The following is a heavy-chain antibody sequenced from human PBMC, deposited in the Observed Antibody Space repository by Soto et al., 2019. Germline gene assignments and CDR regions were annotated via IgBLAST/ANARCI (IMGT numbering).Heavy chain of an antibody. CDR2: IYPSDSDT. Sequence: RGESLKISWKGSGYSFSTFWIGWVRQMPGKGLEWMGIIYPSDSDTRYSPSFQGQVTISADKSSRTASLQWSSLKASDSAMDYLARPPQDYFHPGMGGWGQGTKGTVSS. CDR1: GYSFSTFW. J-gene: IGHJ6*02. CDR3: ARPPQDYFHPGMGG. V-gene: IGHV5-51*01.